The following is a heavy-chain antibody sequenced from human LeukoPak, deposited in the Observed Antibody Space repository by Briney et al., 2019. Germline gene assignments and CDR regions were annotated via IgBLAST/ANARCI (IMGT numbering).Heavy chain of an antibody. V-gene: IGHV3-30-3*01. CDR2: ISYDGNNK. Sequence: GGSLRLSCAASGFTFSNYAMHWVRQAPGKGLEWVAVISYDGNNKYYADSVKGRFTIFRDNSKNTLYLQMNSLRTEDTAVYYCARDSRLAAAGRYNWFDPWGQGTLVTVSS. D-gene: IGHD6-13*01. J-gene: IGHJ5*02. CDR1: GFTFSNYA. CDR3: ARDSRLAAAGRYNWFDP.